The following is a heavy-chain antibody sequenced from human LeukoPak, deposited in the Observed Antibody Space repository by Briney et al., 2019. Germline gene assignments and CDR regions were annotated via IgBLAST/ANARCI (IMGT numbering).Heavy chain of an antibody. Sequence: GGSLRLSCAASGFTFDDYAMHWVRQAPGKGLEWVSGISWNSGSIGYADSVKGRFTISRDNAKNSLYLQMNSLRAEDTALYYCAKDGGSYYPSTSTGGFDYWGQGTLVTVSS. D-gene: IGHD1-26*01. J-gene: IGHJ4*02. CDR1: GFTFDDYA. CDR3: AKDGGSYYPSTSTGGFDY. CDR2: ISWNSGSI. V-gene: IGHV3-9*01.